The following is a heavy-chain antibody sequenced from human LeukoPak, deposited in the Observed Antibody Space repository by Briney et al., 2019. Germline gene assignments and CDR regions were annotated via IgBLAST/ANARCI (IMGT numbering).Heavy chain of an antibody. CDR1: GYTFTSYA. Sequence: ASVKVSCKASGYTFTSYAMNWVRQAPGQGLEWMGWINTNTGNPTYAQGFTGRFVFSLDTSVSTAYLQISSLKAEDTAVYYCARDLSYYYDSSGYYGKFDYWGQGTLVTVSS. V-gene: IGHV7-4-1*02. J-gene: IGHJ4*02. CDR3: ARDLSYYYDSSGYYGKFDY. D-gene: IGHD3-22*01. CDR2: INTNTGNP.